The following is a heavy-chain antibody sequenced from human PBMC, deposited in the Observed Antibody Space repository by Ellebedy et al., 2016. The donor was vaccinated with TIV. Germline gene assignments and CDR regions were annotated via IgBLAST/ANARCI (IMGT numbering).Heavy chain of an antibody. CDR1: GYIFTDYW. CDR3: ARFGWGDYGGNFIWY. D-gene: IGHD4-23*01. J-gene: IGHJ4*02. V-gene: IGHV5-51*01. Sequence: GESLKISCAASGYIFTDYWVAWVRQTPGLGLEWMGIIDPDDSDTRYSPSFQGQVTISADKSISTAYLQWSSLKASDTAMYYCARFGWGDYGGNFIWYWGQGTLVTVSS. CDR2: IDPDDSDT.